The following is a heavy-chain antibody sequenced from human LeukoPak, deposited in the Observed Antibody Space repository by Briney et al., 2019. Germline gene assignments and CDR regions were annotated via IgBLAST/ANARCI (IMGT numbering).Heavy chain of an antibody. CDR3: AREFGS. CDR1: GFIFSSYR. Sequence: GGSLRLSCVGSGFIFSSYRMNWVRQAPGKGLEWISYISSSSTTIYYADSVKGRFTISRDDAKNSLYLQMNSLRAEDTAVYYCAREFGSWGQGTLVTVSS. CDR2: ISSSSTTI. V-gene: IGHV3-48*01. J-gene: IGHJ4*02.